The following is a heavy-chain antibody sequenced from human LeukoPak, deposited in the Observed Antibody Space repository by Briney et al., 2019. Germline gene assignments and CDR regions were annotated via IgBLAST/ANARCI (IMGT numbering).Heavy chain of an antibody. CDR1: EFTFSSYW. CDR3: ARTPGGSGNLFDY. Sequence: GGSLRLSCAASEFTFSSYWMTWVRQAPGKGLEWVANIKEDGSEKYHVDSVKGRFTISRDNSKNTLYLQMNSLRAEDTAVYYCARTPGGSGNLFDYWGQGTLVTVSS. D-gene: IGHD3-10*01. CDR2: IKEDGSEK. V-gene: IGHV3-7*03. J-gene: IGHJ4*02.